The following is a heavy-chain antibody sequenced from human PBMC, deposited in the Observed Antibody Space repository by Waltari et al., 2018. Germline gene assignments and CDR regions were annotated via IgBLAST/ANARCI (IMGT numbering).Heavy chain of an antibody. CDR1: GYTFTGYY. J-gene: IGHJ6*02. Sequence: QVQLVQSGAEVTKPGASVKVSCKASGYTFTGYYMHWVRQAPGHGLEWMGWINPNSGGTNYAQKFQGRVTMTRDTSISTAYRELSRLRSDDTAVYYCARTRRNYYGSGSSYGMDVWGQGTTVTVSS. D-gene: IGHD3-10*01. CDR2: INPNSGGT. CDR3: ARTRRNYYGSGSSYGMDV. V-gene: IGHV1-2*02.